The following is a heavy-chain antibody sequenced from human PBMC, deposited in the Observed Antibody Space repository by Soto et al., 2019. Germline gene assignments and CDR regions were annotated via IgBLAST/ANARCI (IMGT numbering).Heavy chain of an antibody. V-gene: IGHV4-34*01. CDR2: INHSGST. Sequence: SETLSLTCAVYGGSFSGYYWSWIRQPPGKGLEWIGEINHSGSTNYNPSLKSRVTISVDTSKNQFSLKLSSVTAADTAVYYCARRSANTAMVTYYNWFDPWGQGALVTVSS. D-gene: IGHD5-18*01. CDR3: ARRSANTAMVTYYNWFDP. CDR1: GGSFSGYY. J-gene: IGHJ5*02.